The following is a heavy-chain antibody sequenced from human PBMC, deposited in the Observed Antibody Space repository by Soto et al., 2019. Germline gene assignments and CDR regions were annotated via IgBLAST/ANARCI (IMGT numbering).Heavy chain of an antibody. Sequence: LSLTCTVSGGSISSSSYYWGWIRQPPGKGLEWIGSIYYSGSTYYNPSLKSLVTISVDTSKNQFSLKLSSVTAADTAVYYCARLIRGYSYGYLDYRGQGTLVTVSS. CDR3: ARLIRGYSYGYLDY. CDR2: IYYSGST. D-gene: IGHD5-18*01. CDR1: GGSISSSSYY. V-gene: IGHV4-39*01. J-gene: IGHJ4*02.